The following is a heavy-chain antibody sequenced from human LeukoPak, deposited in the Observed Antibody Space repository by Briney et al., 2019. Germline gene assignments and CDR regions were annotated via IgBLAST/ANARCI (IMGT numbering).Heavy chain of an antibody. CDR3: ASDHSGWLGLGY. CDR2: IYHSGST. CDR1: GGSISSGGYY. J-gene: IGHJ4*02. Sequence: PSQTLSLTCTVSGGSISSGGYYWSWIRQPPGKGLEWIGYIYHSGSTYYNPSLRSRVTISVDTSKNQFSLRLSSVTATDTGVYYCASDHSGWLGLGYWGQGTLVSVSS. V-gene: IGHV4-30-2*01. D-gene: IGHD6-19*01.